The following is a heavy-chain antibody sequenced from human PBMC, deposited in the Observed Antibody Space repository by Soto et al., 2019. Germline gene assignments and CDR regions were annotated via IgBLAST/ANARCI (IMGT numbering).Heavy chain of an antibody. CDR3: AKQPRMTTRGPFDY. J-gene: IGHJ4*02. V-gene: IGHV1-18*01. CDR2: ISAYNGNT. Sequence: ASVKVSCKASGYTFTSYGISWVRQAPGQGLEWMGWISAYNGNTNYAQKLQGRVTMTTNTSTSTAYMELRSLRSDDTAVYYCAKQPRMTTRGPFDYWGQGTLVTVSS. CDR1: GYTFTSYG. D-gene: IGHD4-17*01.